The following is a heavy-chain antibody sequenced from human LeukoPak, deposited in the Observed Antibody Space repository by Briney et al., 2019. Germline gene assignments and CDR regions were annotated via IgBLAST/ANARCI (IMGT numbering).Heavy chain of an antibody. CDR3: ASSAVSSSGWCDY. V-gene: IGHV3-23*01. D-gene: IGHD6-19*01. Sequence: GGSLRLSCAASGFTFSSYAMSWVRQAPGKGLEWVSAISGSRGSTYYADSVKGRFPISRDNSKNTLYLQMNSLRAEDTAVYYCASSAVSSSGWCDYWGQGTLVTVSS. CDR2: ISGSRGST. CDR1: GFTFSSYA. J-gene: IGHJ4*02.